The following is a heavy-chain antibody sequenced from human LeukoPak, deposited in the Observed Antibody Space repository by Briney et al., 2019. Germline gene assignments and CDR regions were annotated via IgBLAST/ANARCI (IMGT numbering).Heavy chain of an antibody. CDR2: ISPDGSDQ. Sequence: GGSLRLSCAVSGVSFRSYGMHWVRQAPGKGLEWVALISPDGSDQKYGDSVRGRFTMSRDDSKSTLYLQMNSLRAEDTAVYYCTTKVIRGNSGDDYDDWGQGTLVTVSS. J-gene: IGHJ4*02. V-gene: IGHV3-30*03. CDR3: TTKVIRGNSGDDYDD. D-gene: IGHD5-12*01. CDR1: GVSFRSYG.